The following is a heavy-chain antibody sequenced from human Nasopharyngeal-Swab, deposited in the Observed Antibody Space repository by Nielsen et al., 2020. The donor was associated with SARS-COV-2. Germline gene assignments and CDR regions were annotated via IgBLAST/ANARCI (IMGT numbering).Heavy chain of an antibody. J-gene: IGHJ6*03. Sequence: WVRQAPGQGLEWMGWMNPNSGNTGYAQKFQGRVTMTRNTSKSTAYMELSSLRSEDTAVYYCATLGYCSSTSCYTDYYYMDVWGKGTTVTVSS. CDR2: MNPNSGNT. CDR3: ATLGYCSSTSCYTDYYYMDV. V-gene: IGHV1-8*01. D-gene: IGHD2-2*02.